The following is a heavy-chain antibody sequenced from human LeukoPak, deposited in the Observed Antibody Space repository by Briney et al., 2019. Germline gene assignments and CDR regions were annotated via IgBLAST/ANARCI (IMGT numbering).Heavy chain of an antibody. CDR2: IYHSGST. V-gene: IGHV4-30-2*01. CDR1: GGSISSGGYY. CDR3: VRDSYYYYYMDV. Sequence: SQTLSLTCTVSGGSISSGGYYWSWIRQPPGKGLEWIGYIYHSGSTYYNPSLKSRVTISVDRSKNQFSLKLSSVTAADTAVYYCVRDSYYYYYMDVWGKGTTVTVSS. J-gene: IGHJ6*03.